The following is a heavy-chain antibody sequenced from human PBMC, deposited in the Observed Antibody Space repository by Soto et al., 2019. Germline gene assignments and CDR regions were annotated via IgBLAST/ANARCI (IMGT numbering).Heavy chain of an antibody. V-gene: IGHV3-23*01. J-gene: IGHJ5*02. Sequence: EVQLSESGGGLVQPGGSLRLSCEASGFTFSIYAMTWVRQAPGKGLEWVSAISSSGYITYYADSVKGGFTISRDNYKNRLYLQMNSLGAEDTAVYYCAKEIAHTVWGSGSYSAPWGQGTLVTDFS. D-gene: IGHD3-10*01. CDR3: AKEIAHTVWGSGSYSAP. CDR1: GFTFSIYA. CDR2: ISSSGYIT.